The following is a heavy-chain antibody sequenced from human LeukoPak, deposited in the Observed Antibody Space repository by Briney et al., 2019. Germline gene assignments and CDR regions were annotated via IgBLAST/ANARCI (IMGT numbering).Heavy chain of an antibody. Sequence: GASVTVSCKVSGYTLTELSMHWVRQAPGKGLEWMGGFDPEDGETIYAQKFQGRVTMTEDTSTDTAYMELSSLRSEDTAVYYCATDGYYYDSSASDYWGQGTLVTVSS. CDR3: ATDGYYYDSSASDY. V-gene: IGHV1-24*01. D-gene: IGHD3-22*01. CDR1: GYTLTELS. J-gene: IGHJ4*02. CDR2: FDPEDGET.